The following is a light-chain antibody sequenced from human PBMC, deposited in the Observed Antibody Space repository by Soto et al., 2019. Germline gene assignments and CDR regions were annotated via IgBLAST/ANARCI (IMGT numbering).Light chain of an antibody. CDR1: SSNIGAGYD. Sequence: QSVLTQPPSVSGAPGQRVTISCTGSSSNIGAGYDVHWYQQLPGTAPKLLIYGNSNRPSGVPDRFSGSKSGTSASLAVTGLQAEDEADYCCKSYDSSLSGYVFGTGTKVTVL. V-gene: IGLV1-40*01. CDR2: GNS. J-gene: IGLJ1*01. CDR3: KSYDSSLSGYV.